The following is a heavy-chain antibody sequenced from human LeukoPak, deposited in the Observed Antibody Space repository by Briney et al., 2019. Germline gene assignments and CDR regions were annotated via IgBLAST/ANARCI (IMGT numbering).Heavy chain of an antibody. V-gene: IGHV3-23*01. CDR1: GFTFSSYA. Sequence: GGSLSLSCAASGFTFSSYAMSCVRQAPGKGLEWVSAISGSGGSTYYADSVKGRFTISRDNSKNTLYLQMNSLRAEDTAVYYCANTARIAPRYYYYYMDVWGKGTTVTVSS. J-gene: IGHJ6*03. CDR3: ANTARIAPRYYYYYMDV. CDR2: ISGSGGST. D-gene: IGHD6-13*01.